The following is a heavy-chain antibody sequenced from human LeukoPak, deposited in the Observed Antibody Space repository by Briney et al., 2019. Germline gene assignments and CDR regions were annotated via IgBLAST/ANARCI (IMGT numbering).Heavy chain of an antibody. Sequence: PGGSLRLSCAASRFTFSSYEMNWVRQAPGKGLEWVSYISSSGSTIYYADSVKGRFTISRDNAKNSLYLQMDSLRAEDTAVYYCARAPYGSGSNDYWGQGTLVTVSS. CDR3: ARAPYGSGSNDY. D-gene: IGHD3-10*01. V-gene: IGHV3-48*03. CDR2: ISSSGSTI. J-gene: IGHJ4*02. CDR1: RFTFSSYE.